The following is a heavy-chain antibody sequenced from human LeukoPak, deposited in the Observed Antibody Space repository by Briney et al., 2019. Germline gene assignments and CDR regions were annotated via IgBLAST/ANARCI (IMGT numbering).Heavy chain of an antibody. Sequence: SETLSLTCTVSGGSISSSNYYWGWIRQPPGKGLEGIGYIFNSGSTYYNPSLKSRVTILVDTSKNQFSLKLSSVTAADTAVYYCARDRHKLVDIVAGILDYWGQGTLVTVSS. CDR2: IFNSGST. CDR3: ARDRHKLVDIVAGILDY. J-gene: IGHJ4*02. V-gene: IGHV4-39*07. D-gene: IGHD5-12*01. CDR1: GGSISSSNYY.